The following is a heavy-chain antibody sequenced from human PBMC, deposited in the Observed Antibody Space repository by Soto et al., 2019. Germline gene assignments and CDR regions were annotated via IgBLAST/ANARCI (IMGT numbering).Heavy chain of an antibody. D-gene: IGHD6-13*01. J-gene: IGHJ4*02. CDR2: IIPIFGTA. CDR1: GGTFSSYA. V-gene: IGHV1-69*01. Sequence: QVQLVQSGAEVKKPGSSVKVSCKASGGTFSSYAISWVRQAPGQGLEWMGGIIPIFGTANYAQKFQGRVTITADEYTSTAYMELSSLRSEDTAVYYCARDRWDGSWGVQAAATFAYWGQGTLVTVSS. CDR3: ARDRWDGSWGVQAAATFAY.